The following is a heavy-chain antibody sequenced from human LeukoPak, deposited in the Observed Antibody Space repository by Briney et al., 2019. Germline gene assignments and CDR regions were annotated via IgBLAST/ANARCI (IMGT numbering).Heavy chain of an antibody. Sequence: GASVKVSCKASGFTFTSYAMHWVRQAPGQRLEWMGWINAGNGNTKYSQRFQGRVTITMDTSASTAYMELSSLRSEDTAVYYCARERPLVAATLDYWGQGTLVTVSS. V-gene: IGHV1-3*01. CDR1: GFTFTSYA. CDR2: INAGNGNT. CDR3: ARERPLVAATLDY. D-gene: IGHD2-15*01. J-gene: IGHJ4*02.